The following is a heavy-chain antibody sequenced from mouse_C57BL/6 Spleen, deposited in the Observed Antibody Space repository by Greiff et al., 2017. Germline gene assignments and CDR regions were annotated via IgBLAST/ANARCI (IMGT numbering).Heavy chain of an antibody. V-gene: IGHV7-3*01. D-gene: IGHD3-2*02. J-gene: IGHJ4*01. CDR1: GFTFTDYY. Sequence: EVKLMESGGGLVQPGGSLSLSCAASGFTFTDYYMSWVRQPPGKALEWLGFIRNKANGYTTEYSASVKGRFTISRDNSQSILYLQMNALRAEDSATDYCARYMGSSGYGHYAKDYWGQGPSVTVAS. CDR3: ARYMGSSGYGHYAKDY. CDR2: IRNKANGYTT.